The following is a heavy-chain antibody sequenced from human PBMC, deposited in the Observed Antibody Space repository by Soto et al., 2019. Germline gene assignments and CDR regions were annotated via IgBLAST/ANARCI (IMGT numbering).Heavy chain of an antibody. CDR1: GGSFSGYY. D-gene: IGHD3-16*02. CDR2: INHSGST. CDR3: ARAINGYDYVWGSYRSRTNNWFDP. J-gene: IGHJ5*02. Sequence: SETLSLTCAVYGGSFSGYYWSWIRQPPGKGLEWIGEINHSGSTNYNPSLKSRVTISVDTSKNQFSLKLSSVTAADTAVYYCARAINGYDYVWGSYRSRTNNWFDPWGQGTLVTVSS. V-gene: IGHV4-34*01.